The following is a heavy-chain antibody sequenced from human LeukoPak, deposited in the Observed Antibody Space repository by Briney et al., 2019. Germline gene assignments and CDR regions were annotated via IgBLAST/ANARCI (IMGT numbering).Heavy chain of an antibody. CDR3: ARKSGRAFDI. J-gene: IGHJ3*02. D-gene: IGHD2-15*01. CDR2: IYPGESDT. V-gene: IGHV5-51*01. CDR1: EYSFTSYW. Sequence: SGESLKISCKGSEYSFTSYWIGWVRQMPGKGLEWMGIIYPGESDTRYSQSFQGQVTISADKSISTAYLQWSSLRASDTAMYYCARKSGRAFDIWGQGTMVTVSS.